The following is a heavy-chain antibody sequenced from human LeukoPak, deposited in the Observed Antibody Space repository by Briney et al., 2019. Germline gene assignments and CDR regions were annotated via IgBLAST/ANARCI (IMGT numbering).Heavy chain of an antibody. D-gene: IGHD5-12*01. CDR1: GYTFTGYY. CDR3: ARGARYSGYDSHFDY. Sequence: ASVKVSCKASGYTFTGYYMHWVRQAPGQGLEWMGWINPNSGGTNYAQKFQGRVTMTRDTSISTAYMELSRLRSDDTAVYYCARGARYSGYDSHFDYWGQGTLVTVSS. J-gene: IGHJ4*02. CDR2: INPNSGGT. V-gene: IGHV1-2*02.